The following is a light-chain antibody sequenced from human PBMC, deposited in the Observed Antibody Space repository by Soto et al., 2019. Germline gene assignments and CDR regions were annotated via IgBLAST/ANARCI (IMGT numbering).Light chain of an antibody. Sequence: IHMTQSPSSLSSSVGDRVTITSRSSQTISYYLNWYQQKPGKAPKLLIYASSSLQSGVPSRFSGSGSGTDYTLTISSLQPEDSATYYCQQIYSTSSITLGQGTRLEIK. J-gene: IGKJ5*01. CDR3: QQIYSTSSIT. CDR2: ASS. CDR1: QTISYY. V-gene: IGKV1-39*01.